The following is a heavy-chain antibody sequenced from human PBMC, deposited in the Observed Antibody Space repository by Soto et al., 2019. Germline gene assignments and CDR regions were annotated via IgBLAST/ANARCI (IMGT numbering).Heavy chain of an antibody. Sequence: QVQLQQWGAGLLKPSETLSLSCAVYGGSFSGYYWSWIRQPPGKGLEWIGEINHSGSTNYNPSLKSRVTISVDTSKNQCSLKLSSVTAADTAVYYCARGLRGGSSWYVDYGMDVWGRGTTVTVSS. CDR3: ARGLRGGSSWYVDYGMDV. V-gene: IGHV4-34*01. J-gene: IGHJ6*02. CDR1: GGSFSGYY. CDR2: INHSGST. D-gene: IGHD6-13*01.